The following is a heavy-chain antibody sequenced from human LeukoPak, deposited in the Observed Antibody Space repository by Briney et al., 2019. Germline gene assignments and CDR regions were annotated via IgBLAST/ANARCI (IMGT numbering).Heavy chain of an antibody. CDR2: ISGSGGST. Sequence: AGGSLRLSCAASGLTFSTYGMSWVRQAPGKGLEWVSVISGSGGSTYYADSVKGRFTISRDNSKNTVYLQMNSLRGEDTAVYYCARGRNVDTSMVNDYWGQGTLVTVSS. V-gene: IGHV3-23*01. CDR1: GLTFSTYG. J-gene: IGHJ4*02. D-gene: IGHD5-18*01. CDR3: ARGRNVDTSMVNDY.